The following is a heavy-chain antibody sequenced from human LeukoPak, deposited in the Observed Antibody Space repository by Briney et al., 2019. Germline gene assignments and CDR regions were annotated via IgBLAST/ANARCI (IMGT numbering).Heavy chain of an antibody. CDR1: GYTFTSYY. V-gene: IGHV1-46*01. J-gene: IGHJ3*02. D-gene: IGHD1-20*01. CDR2: INPSGGST. CDR3: ARDWGITGTRGCFDI. Sequence: ASVKVSCKASGYTFTSYYMHWVRQAPGQGLEWMGIINPSGGSTSYAQKFQGRVTMTRDMSTSTVYMELSSLRSEDTAVYYCARDWGITGTRGCFDIWGQGTMVTVSS.